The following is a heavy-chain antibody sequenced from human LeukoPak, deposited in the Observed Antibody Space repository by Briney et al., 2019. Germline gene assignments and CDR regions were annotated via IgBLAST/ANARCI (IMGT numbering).Heavy chain of an antibody. V-gene: IGHV1-18*01. J-gene: IGHJ6*03. Sequence: EASVKVSCKASGYTFTSYGISWVRQAPGQGLEWMGWISAYNGNTDYAQKLQGRVTMTTDTSTSTAYMELWSLRSDDTAVYYCARSGIAAREYYYYMDVWGKGTTVTVSS. D-gene: IGHD6-6*01. CDR3: ARSGIAAREYYYYMDV. CDR2: ISAYNGNT. CDR1: GYTFTSYG.